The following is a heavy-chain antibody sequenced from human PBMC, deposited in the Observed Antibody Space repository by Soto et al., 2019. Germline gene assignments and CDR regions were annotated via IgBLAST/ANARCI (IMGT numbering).Heavy chain of an antibody. V-gene: IGHV3-74*01. Sequence: GGSLRLSCAASGFTFSDYWMHWVRQAPGKGLEWVSRINSDGSRTYYADSVKGRFTISRDNSKNTLYLQMNSLRAEDTAVYYCASRSSGWYFDYWGQGTLVTVSS. CDR3: ASRSSGWYFDY. CDR2: INSDGSRT. CDR1: GFTFSDYW. D-gene: IGHD6-19*01. J-gene: IGHJ4*02.